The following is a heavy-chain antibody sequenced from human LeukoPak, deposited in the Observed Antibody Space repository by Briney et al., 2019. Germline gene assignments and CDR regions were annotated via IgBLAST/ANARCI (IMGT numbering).Heavy chain of an antibody. J-gene: IGHJ4*02. CDR3: AKGGGADFDY. Sequence: GGSMRLAWAASGFTFTSYAMSWVRQAPGKGLEWVSSINTRGDTTYYADSVKGRFTISRDNSDNTVDLQMNSLRAEDTAVYYCAKGGGADFDYWGQGTLATVSS. CDR2: INTRGDTT. V-gene: IGHV3-23*01. D-gene: IGHD3-16*01. CDR1: GFTFTSYA.